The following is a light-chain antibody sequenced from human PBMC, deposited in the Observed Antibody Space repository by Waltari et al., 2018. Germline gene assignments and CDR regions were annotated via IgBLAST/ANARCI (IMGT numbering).Light chain of an antibody. CDR3: QQRGSWPLT. V-gene: IGKV3-11*01. CDR2: DAS. Sequence: DIVLTQSPPTLSLSPGERVTLSCRARQHISNFLGWYQQRPGRSPRLLIYDASTRAPGVPTRFSGSGSGTDFTLTISNLEPEDVAVYYCQQRGSWPLTFGGGTRVDI. CDR1: QHISNF. J-gene: IGKJ4*01.